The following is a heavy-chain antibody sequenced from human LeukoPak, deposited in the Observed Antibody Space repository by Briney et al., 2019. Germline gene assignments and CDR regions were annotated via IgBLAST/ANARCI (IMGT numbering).Heavy chain of an antibody. J-gene: IGHJ4*02. CDR2: IYYSGST. CDR1: GGSISSYY. V-gene: IGHV4-59*12. CDR3: ARDARVQKWFEEVIMTTTYYFDD. Sequence: SETLSLTCTVSGGSISSYYWSWIRQPPGKGLEWIGYIYYSGSTNYNPSLKSRVTISVDTSKNQFSLKLSSVTAADTAVYYCARDARVQKWFEEVIMTTTYYFDDWGQGTLVTVSS. D-gene: IGHD3-10*01.